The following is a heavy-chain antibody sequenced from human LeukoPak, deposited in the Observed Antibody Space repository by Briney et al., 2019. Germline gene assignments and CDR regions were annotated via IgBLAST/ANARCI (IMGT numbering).Heavy chain of an antibody. Sequence: GGSLMIPCSGSGYSFTSYRTGWVRRMPGKGLEGLGIIYPGDSDTRYSPSFQGQVTISADKSISTAYLQWSSLKASDTAMYYCARHHRYCSSTSCYPHYFDYWGQGTLVTVSS. V-gene: IGHV5-51*01. J-gene: IGHJ4*02. CDR2: IYPGDSDT. CDR1: GYSFTSYR. CDR3: ARHHRYCSSTSCYPHYFDY. D-gene: IGHD2-2*01.